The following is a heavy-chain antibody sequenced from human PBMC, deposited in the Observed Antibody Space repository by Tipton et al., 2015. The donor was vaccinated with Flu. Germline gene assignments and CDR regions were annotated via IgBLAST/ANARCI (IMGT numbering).Heavy chain of an antibody. Sequence: TLSLTCTVSGGSIRSSTDYWAWIRQFPGKGLEWIGTVSRTGSTIYNPSLKSRVTISIDTSKNQFSLNMRSVTAADMAVYYCARRDYSNYVSEPKNWFDPWGQGTTVTVSS. CDR3: ARRDYSNYVSEPKNWFDP. D-gene: IGHD4-11*01. CDR2: VSRTGST. CDR1: GGSIRSSTDY. J-gene: IGHJ5*01. V-gene: IGHV4-39*07.